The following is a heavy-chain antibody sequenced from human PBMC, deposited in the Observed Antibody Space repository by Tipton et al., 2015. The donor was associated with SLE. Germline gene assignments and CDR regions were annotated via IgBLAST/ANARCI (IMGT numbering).Heavy chain of an antibody. D-gene: IGHD6-19*01. CDR3: ARRSGWYGQDYFDF. CDR2: INTDTGNP. V-gene: IGHV7-4-1*02. J-gene: IGHJ4*02. CDR1: GHTFTSYG. Sequence: QLVQSGAEVKKPGASVKVSCKASGHTFTSYGISWVRQAPGQGLEWMGWINTDTGNPTYAQGFTGRLVFSLDTSVSTAYLQISALKAEDTAVYYCARRSGWYGQDYFDFWGQGTLVTVSS.